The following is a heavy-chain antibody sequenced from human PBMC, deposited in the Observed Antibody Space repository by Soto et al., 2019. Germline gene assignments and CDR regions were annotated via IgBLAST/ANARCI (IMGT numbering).Heavy chain of an antibody. CDR3: ARGVSWQWLEQHDY. D-gene: IGHD6-19*01. CDR2: ISAYNGNT. J-gene: IGHJ4*02. CDR1: GYTFTSYD. Sequence: ASVKGSCKASGYTFTSYDISWVGQAPGQGLEWMGWISAYNGNTNYAQKLQGRVTMTTDTSTSTAYMELRSLRSDDTAVYYCARGVSWQWLEQHDYWGQGTLVTVSS. V-gene: IGHV1-18*01.